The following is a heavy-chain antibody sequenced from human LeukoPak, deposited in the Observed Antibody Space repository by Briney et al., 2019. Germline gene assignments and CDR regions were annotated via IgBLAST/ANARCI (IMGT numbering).Heavy chain of an antibody. V-gene: IGHV4-59*08. CDR2: IYYSGST. CDR1: GGSISSYY. D-gene: IGHD3-22*01. CDR3: ARRIVVVIEGEEYYYYMDV. Sequence: SETLSLTCTVSGGSISSYYWSWIRQPPGKGLEWIGYIYYSGSTNYNPSLKSRVTISVATSKNQFSLKLSSVTAADTAVYYCARRIVVVIEGEEYYYYMDVWGKGTTVTVSS. J-gene: IGHJ6*03.